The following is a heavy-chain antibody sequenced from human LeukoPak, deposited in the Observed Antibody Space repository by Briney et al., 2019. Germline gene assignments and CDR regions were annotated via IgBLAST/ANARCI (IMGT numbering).Heavy chain of an antibody. J-gene: IGHJ4*02. V-gene: IGHV3-23*01. CDR3: AKSYRDYDFWSGYWDAPDY. CDR2: ISGSGGST. Sequence: HPGGALRLSCAASGFTFSSYAMSWVRQAPGKVLEWVSAISGSGGSTYYADAVRGRFAISRDNYKSTLYLQMNSLRAEDTAVYYCAKSYRDYDFWSGYWDAPDYWGQGTLVTVSS. D-gene: IGHD3-3*01. CDR1: GFTFSSYA.